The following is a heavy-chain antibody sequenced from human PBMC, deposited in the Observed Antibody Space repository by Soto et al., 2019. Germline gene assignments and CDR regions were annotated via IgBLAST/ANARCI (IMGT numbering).Heavy chain of an antibody. Sequence: ASVKVSCKVSGYTLTELSMHWVRQAPGKGLEWMGGFDPEDGETIYAQKFQGRVTMTEDTSTDTAYMELSSLRSEDTAVYYCATAPYCSGSSCYNFDYWGQGTLVTVSS. CDR1: GYTLTELS. CDR3: ATAPYCSGSSCYNFDY. V-gene: IGHV1-24*01. J-gene: IGHJ4*02. D-gene: IGHD2-15*01. CDR2: FDPEDGET.